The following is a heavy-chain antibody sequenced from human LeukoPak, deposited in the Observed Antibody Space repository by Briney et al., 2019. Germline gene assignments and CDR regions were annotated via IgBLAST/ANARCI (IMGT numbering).Heavy chain of an antibody. J-gene: IGHJ3*02. CDR3: ERVGYCSSTSCYTRGFTFDI. D-gene: IGHD2-2*02. CDR1: GYTITDYY. V-gene: IGHV1-2*04. CDR2: IIPNTGGT. Sequence: ASVKVSCKASGYTITDYYLHWVRQAPGQGLEWMGWIIPNTGGTNYAQKFQDWVTMSSDTSISTAYMELSSLRSDDTAVYYCERVGYCSSTSCYTRGFTFDIWGQGTLVTISS.